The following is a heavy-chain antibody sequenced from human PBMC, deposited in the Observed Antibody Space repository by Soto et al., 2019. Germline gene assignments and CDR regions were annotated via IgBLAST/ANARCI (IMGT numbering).Heavy chain of an antibody. CDR1: GFTFSTYW. Sequence: PGGSLRLSCAASGFTFSTYWMHWVRQAPGKGLVWVSRIISDESTTIYADFVKGRFTISRDNAKNTLYLQMNSLSVEHTAMYYCATGPTPAFDIWGLGTMVTVSS. CDR3: ATGPTPAFDI. J-gene: IGHJ3*02. CDR2: IISDESTT. D-gene: IGHD2-15*01. V-gene: IGHV3-74*01.